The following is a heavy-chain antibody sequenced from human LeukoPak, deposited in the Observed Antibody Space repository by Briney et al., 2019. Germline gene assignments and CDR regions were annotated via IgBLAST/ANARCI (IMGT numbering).Heavy chain of an antibody. J-gene: IGHJ3*02. V-gene: IGHV1-2*02. CDR1: GYTFTGYY. D-gene: IGHD2-21*01. CDR3: ARSLVYSDAYDI. CDR2: INPNSGGT. Sequence: GASVTVSCKASGYTFTGYYMHWVRQAPGQGLEWMGWINPNSGGTNYAQKFQGRVTMTRDTSISTAYMELSRLRSDDTAVYYCARSLVYSDAYDIWGQGTMVTVSS.